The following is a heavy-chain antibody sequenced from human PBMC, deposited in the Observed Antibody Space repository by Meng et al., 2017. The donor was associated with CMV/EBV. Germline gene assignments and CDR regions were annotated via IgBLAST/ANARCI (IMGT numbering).Heavy chain of an antibody. V-gene: IGHV1-69*01. D-gene: IGHD1-26*01. Sequence: HLVESAAEGNKPGFAVKGSCKTSGGTFSTFAISWGRQAPVEGLEWMGGIIPVFETANYAERFQDRVTITADDSTTTAYMELSSLRADDTALYFCARGGDSWYSDYWGQGTLVTVSS. J-gene: IGHJ4*02. CDR3: ARGGDSWYSDY. CDR2: IIPVFETA. CDR1: GGTFSTFA.